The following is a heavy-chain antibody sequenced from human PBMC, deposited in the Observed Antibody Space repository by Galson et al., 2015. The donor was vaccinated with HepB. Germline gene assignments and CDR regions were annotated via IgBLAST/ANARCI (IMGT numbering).Heavy chain of an antibody. CDR1: GFTFGSYS. V-gene: IGHV3-23*01. D-gene: IGHD5/OR15-5a*01. J-gene: IGHJ4*02. CDR3: AKSVPEIDY. Sequence: SLRLSCAASGFTFGSYSMTWVRQAPGKGLEWVSTISGSGGTTYYADSVKGRFTISRDNSKSTLYLQMDYLRAEDTAVYYCAKSVPEIDYWGQGTLVTVSS. CDR2: ISGSGGTT.